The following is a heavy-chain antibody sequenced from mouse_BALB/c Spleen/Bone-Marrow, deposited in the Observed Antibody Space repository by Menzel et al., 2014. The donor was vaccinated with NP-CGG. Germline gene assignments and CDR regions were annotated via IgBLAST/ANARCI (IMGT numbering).Heavy chain of an antibody. D-gene: IGHD2-10*02. CDR3: ARGEYGNAWFAY. J-gene: IGHJ3*01. CDR1: GYTFTSYN. Sequence: SGAELVRSGASVKMSCKASGYTFTSYNMHWVKQTPGQGLEWIGYIYPGNGGTKYNQKLKGKATSTADTSSSTAYMQISSLTSEDSAVYFCARGEYGNAWFAYWGQGTLVTVSA. CDR2: IYPGNGGT. V-gene: IGHV1-12*01.